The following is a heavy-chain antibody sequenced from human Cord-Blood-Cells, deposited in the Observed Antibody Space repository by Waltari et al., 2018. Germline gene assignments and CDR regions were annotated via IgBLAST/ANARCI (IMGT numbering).Heavy chain of an antibody. V-gene: IGHV4-34*01. Sequence: QVQLQQWGAGLLKPSETLSLTCAVYGGSFSGSYWRWIRPPPGKGLEWIGEINHSGSTNYNPSRKSRVTISVDTSKNQFSLKLSSVTAADTAVYYCARHMGYSGSYYYFDYWGQGTLVTVSS. CDR2: INHSGST. J-gene: IGHJ4*02. CDR3: ARHMGYSGSYYYFDY. D-gene: IGHD1-26*01. CDR1: GGSFSGSY.